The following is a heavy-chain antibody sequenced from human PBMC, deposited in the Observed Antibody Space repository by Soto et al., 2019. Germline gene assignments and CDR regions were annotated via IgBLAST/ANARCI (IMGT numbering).Heavy chain of an antibody. D-gene: IGHD6-19*01. CDR3: AKDIRGSGWYGDY. Sequence: GGSLRLSCAASGFTFDDYAMHWVRQAPGKGLEWVSGISWNSGSIGYADSVKGRFTISRDNAKNSLYLQMNSLRAEDTALYYCAKDIRGSGWYGDYWGQGTLVTVSS. V-gene: IGHV3-9*01. CDR2: ISWNSGSI. J-gene: IGHJ4*02. CDR1: GFTFDDYA.